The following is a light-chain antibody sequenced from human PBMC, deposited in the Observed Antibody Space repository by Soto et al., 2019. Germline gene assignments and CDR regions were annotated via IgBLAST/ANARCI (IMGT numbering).Light chain of an antibody. CDR2: GVS. V-gene: IGLV2-14*01. CDR1: NSDVGGYHY. J-gene: IGLJ1*01. Sequence: QSVLTQPASVSGSPGQSITISCTGTNSDVGGYHYVSWYQQHPGKAPKLVIYGVSDRPSGVSDRFSGSKSDNTASLTISGLQPEDEADYYCCSYTRVTTLSVFGTGTKLTVL. CDR3: CSYTRVTTLSV.